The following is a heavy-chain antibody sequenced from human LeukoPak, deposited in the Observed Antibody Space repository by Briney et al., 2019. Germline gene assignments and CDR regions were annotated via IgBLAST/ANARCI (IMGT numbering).Heavy chain of an antibody. J-gene: IGHJ4*02. V-gene: IGHV4-34*01. CDR1: GGSFSGYY. D-gene: IGHD3-10*01. Sequence: PSETLSLTCAVYGGSFSGYYWSWIRQPPGKGLEWIGEINHSGSTNYNPSLKSRVTISVDTAKNQFSLRLSSVTAADTAIYYCARRPGTVSLDYWGQGTLVTVSS. CDR3: ARRPGTVSLDY. CDR2: INHSGST.